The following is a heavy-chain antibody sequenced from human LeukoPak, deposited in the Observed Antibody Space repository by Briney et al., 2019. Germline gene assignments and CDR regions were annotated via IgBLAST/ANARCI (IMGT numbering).Heavy chain of an antibody. CDR1: GYSISSGYY. D-gene: IGHD6-13*01. V-gene: IGHV4-38-2*02. CDR3: ARAYSSSWYWNWFDP. J-gene: IGHJ5*02. CDR2: IYNSGST. Sequence: SQTLSLTCTVSGYSISSGYYWGWIRQAPGKGLEWIGSIYNSGSTYYNPSLKSRVTISVDMSKNQFSLKMSSVTAADTAVYYCARAYSSSWYWNWFDPWGQGTLVTVSS.